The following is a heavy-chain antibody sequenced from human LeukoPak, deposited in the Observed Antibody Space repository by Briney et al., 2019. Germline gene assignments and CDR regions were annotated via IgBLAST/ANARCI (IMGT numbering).Heavy chain of an antibody. CDR1: GGSISSYY. CDR3: ATSRYSSSWSGGIDY. D-gene: IGHD6-13*01. Sequence: PSETLSLTCTVSGGSISSYYWSWIRQPPGKGLEWIGYIYYSGSTNYNPSLKSRVTISVDTSKNQFSLKLSSVTAADTAVYYCATSRYSSSWSGGIDYWGQGTLVTVSS. CDR2: IYYSGST. V-gene: IGHV4-59*01. J-gene: IGHJ4*02.